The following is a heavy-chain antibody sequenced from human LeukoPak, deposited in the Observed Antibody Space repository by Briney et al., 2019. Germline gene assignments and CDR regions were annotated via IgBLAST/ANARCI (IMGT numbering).Heavy chain of an antibody. Sequence: ASVTVSCKDSGYTFTGYYMHWVRQAPGQGLEWMGWINANSGDTKYAQKFQGRVTMTRDTSISTAYMELSRLRSDDTAMYYFARESSGNSDYWGQGTLVTVSS. CDR1: GYTFTGYY. CDR2: INANSGDT. CDR3: ARESSGNSDY. V-gene: IGHV1-2*02. D-gene: IGHD6-19*01. J-gene: IGHJ4*02.